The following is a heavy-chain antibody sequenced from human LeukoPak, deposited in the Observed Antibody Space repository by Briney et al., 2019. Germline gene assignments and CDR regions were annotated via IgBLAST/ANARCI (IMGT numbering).Heavy chain of an antibody. CDR2: IYPGDSYT. V-gene: IGHV5-51*01. D-gene: IGHD4-17*01. Sequence: GESLKISCKGSGYSFTSYWVGWVRQMPGKGLEWMGIIYPGDSYTRYSPSFQGQVTISADKSISTAYLQWSSLKASDTAMYYCARSADYGDYENNWFDPWGQGTRVTVSS. J-gene: IGHJ5*02. CDR3: ARSADYGDYENNWFDP. CDR1: GYSFTSYW.